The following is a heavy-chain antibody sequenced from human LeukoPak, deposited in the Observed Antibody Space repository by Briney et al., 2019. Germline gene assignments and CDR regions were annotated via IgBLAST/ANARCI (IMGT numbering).Heavy chain of an antibody. CDR3: ARVPAYCGGDCYFDY. Sequence: ASVKVSCKASGYTFTAFYMHWVRQAPGQGLEWMGWISAYNGNTNYAQKLQGRVTMTTDTSTSTAYMELRSLRSDDTAVYYCARVPAYCGGDCYFDYWGQGTLVTVSS. CDR2: ISAYNGNT. V-gene: IGHV1-18*04. CDR1: GYTFTAFY. D-gene: IGHD2-21*02. J-gene: IGHJ4*02.